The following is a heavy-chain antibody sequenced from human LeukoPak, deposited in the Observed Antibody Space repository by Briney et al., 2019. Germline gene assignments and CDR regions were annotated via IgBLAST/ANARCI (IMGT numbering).Heavy chain of an antibody. Sequence: PSETLSLTCAVYGGSFSGYYWSWIRQPPGKGLEWIGEINHSGSTNYNPSLKSRVTISVDTSKNQFSLKLSSVTAADTAVYYCARGRGVGATTWGQGTLVTVSS. CDR2: INHSGST. V-gene: IGHV4-34*01. CDR1: GGSFSGYY. J-gene: IGHJ4*02. D-gene: IGHD1-26*01. CDR3: ARGRGVGATT.